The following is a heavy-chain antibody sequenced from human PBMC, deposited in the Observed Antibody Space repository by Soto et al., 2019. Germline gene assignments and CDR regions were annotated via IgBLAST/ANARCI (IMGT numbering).Heavy chain of an antibody. J-gene: IGHJ4*02. CDR2: VSFDGSNK. Sequence: PGGSQILSCAASGFTFSAHAMHWVRQAPGKGLECVAIVSFDGSNKYYADSVKGRFTISRDNSKNTLYLQMSGLTPEDTAVYYCARDQTGITTTGGGRIDHWGQGTLVTVSS. CDR1: GFTFSAHA. D-gene: IGHD1-20*01. CDR3: ARDQTGITTTGGGRIDH. V-gene: IGHV3-30-3*01.